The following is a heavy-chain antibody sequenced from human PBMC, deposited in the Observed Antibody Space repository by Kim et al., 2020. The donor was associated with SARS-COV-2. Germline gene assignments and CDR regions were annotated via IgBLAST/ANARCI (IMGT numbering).Heavy chain of an antibody. V-gene: IGHV4-61*01. CDR3: AREVVLRYFDYNYYYYG. J-gene: IGHJ6*01. CDR2: IYYSGST. D-gene: IGHD3-9*01. Sequence: SETLSLTCTVSGGSVSSGSYYWSWIRQPPGKGLEWIGYIYYSGSTNYNPSLKSRVTISVDTSKNQFSLKLSSVTAADTAVYYCAREVVLRYFDYNYYYYG. CDR1: GGSVSSGSYY.